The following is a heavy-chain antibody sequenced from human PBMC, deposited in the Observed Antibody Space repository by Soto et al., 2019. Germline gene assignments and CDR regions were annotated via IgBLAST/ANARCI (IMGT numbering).Heavy chain of an antibody. V-gene: IGHV4-39*01. Sequence: QLQLQESGPGLVKPSETLSLTCTVSGGSISSSSYYWGWIRQPPGKGLEWIGSIYYSGSTYYNPSLKSRVTIYVDTSKNQFSLKLSSVTAADTAVYYCARRALYCSGGSCYSSSDAFDIWGQGTMVTVSS. J-gene: IGHJ3*02. D-gene: IGHD2-15*01. CDR1: GGSISSSSYY. CDR2: IYYSGST. CDR3: ARRALYCSGGSCYSSSDAFDI.